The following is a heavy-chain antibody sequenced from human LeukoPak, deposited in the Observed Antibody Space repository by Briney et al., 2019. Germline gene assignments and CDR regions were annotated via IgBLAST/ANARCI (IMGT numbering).Heavy chain of an antibody. D-gene: IGHD3-22*01. V-gene: IGHV1-18*01. CDR3: ARAPFDNYDSSVLPYYFDS. J-gene: IGHJ4*01. CDR2: ISAYNGNT. CDR1: GYTFTSYG. Sequence: ASVKVSCKASGYTFTSYGISWVRQAPGQGLEWMGWISAYNGNTNYAQKLQGRVTMTTDTSTSTAYMELRSLRSDDTAVYYCARAPFDNYDSSVLPYYFDSGAKEPLFTVS.